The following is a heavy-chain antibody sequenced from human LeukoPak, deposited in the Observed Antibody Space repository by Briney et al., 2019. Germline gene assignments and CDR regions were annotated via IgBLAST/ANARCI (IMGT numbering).Heavy chain of an antibody. CDR3: AKDRERIAVAGRVY. D-gene: IGHD6-19*01. Sequence: PGGSLRLSCAASGFTFRSYAMHWVRQAPGKGLEWVAFIRYDGSNKYYADSVKGRFTISRDNSKNTLYLQMNSLRAEDTAVYYCAKDRERIAVAGRVYWGQGTLVTVSS. V-gene: IGHV3-30*02. CDR1: GFTFRSYA. CDR2: IRYDGSNK. J-gene: IGHJ4*02.